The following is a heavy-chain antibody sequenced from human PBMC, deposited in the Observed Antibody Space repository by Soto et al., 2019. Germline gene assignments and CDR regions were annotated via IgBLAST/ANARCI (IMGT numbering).Heavy chain of an antibody. J-gene: IGHJ4*02. Sequence: SETLSLTCAVYGGSFSGYYWTWIRQPPGTGLEWIGEINHSGSTNYNPSLKSRVTISVDTSKNQFSLKLTSVTAADTAVYYCARDKRDLRFLEWSYYFDYWGQGTLVTVSS. CDR3: ARDKRDLRFLEWSYYFDY. CDR2: INHSGST. V-gene: IGHV4-34*01. CDR1: GGSFSGYY. D-gene: IGHD3-3*01.